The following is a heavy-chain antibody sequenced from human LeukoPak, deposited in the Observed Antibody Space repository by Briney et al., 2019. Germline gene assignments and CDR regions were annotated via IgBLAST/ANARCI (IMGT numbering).Heavy chain of an antibody. CDR3: ARSEDFWSGVDY. CDR2: VYNSGDT. J-gene: IGHJ4*02. D-gene: IGHD3-3*01. Sequence: SETLSLTCTVSGGSTSSDYWSWIRQSPGKGLEWVGYVYNSGDTGKNPSLKSRVTISVDTSKNQFSLKLSSVTAADTAVYYCARSEDFWSGVDYWGQGTLVTVSS. V-gene: IGHV4-59*08. CDR1: GGSTSSDY.